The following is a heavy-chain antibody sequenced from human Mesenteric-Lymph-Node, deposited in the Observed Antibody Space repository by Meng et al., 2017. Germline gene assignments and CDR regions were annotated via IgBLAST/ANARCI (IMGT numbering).Heavy chain of an antibody. CDR1: GYTFTGYY. V-gene: IGHV1-2*02. CDR2: INPNSGGT. D-gene: IGHD1-26*01. CDR3: ARDNRVGAMGSWFDP. J-gene: IGHJ5*02. Sequence: ASVKVSCKASGYTFTGYYMHWVRQAPGQGLEWMGWINPNSGGTNYAQKFQGRVTMTRDTSISTAYMELSRLRSDDTAVYYCARDNRVGAMGSWFDPWGQGTLVTVSS.